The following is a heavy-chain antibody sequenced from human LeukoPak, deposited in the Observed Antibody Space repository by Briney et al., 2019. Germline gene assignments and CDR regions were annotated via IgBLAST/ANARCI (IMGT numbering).Heavy chain of an antibody. CDR3: ARLSGTYSDYYYGMDV. D-gene: IGHD1-26*01. CDR2: IYHSGST. V-gene: IGHV4-4*02. CDR1: GGSISSSHW. J-gene: IGHJ6*02. Sequence: NPSETLSLTCAVSGGSISSSHWWSWVCQPPGKGLEWIGEIYHSGSTNYNPSLNSRVTMSVEKSRNQFSLKLISVTAADTAVYYCARLSGTYSDYYYGMDVWGQGTAVTVSS.